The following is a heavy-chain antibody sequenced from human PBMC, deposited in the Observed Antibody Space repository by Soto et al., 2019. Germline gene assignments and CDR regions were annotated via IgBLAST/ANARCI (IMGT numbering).Heavy chain of an antibody. CDR3: EIHDGSDSLNSFPS. J-gene: IGHJ5*01. CDR2: IYPGDSDT. V-gene: IGHV5-51*01. CDR1: GYSFTSYW. Sequence: GESLKISCKGSGYSFTSYWIGWVRQMPGKGLEWMGIIYPGDSDTRYSPSFQGQVTISADKSISTAYLQWSSLKASDTAMYYCEIHDGSDSLNSFPSWGQEPWSPSPQ. D-gene: IGHD1-7*01.